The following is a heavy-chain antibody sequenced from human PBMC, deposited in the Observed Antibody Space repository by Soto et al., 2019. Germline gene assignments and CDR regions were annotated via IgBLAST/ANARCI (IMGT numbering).Heavy chain of an antibody. V-gene: IGHV3-53*01. CDR3: ARGSGSLYYFNY. D-gene: IGHD1-26*01. CDR1: GFTVSTNY. J-gene: IGHJ4*02. CDR2: LYSSGST. Sequence: PGGALRLSCAASGFTVSTNYMTWVRQAPGKGLEWVSVLYSSGSTYYADSVKGRFTISRDNSKNTLYLQMNSLRAEDTAIYYCARGSGSLYYFNYWGQGTLVTVYS.